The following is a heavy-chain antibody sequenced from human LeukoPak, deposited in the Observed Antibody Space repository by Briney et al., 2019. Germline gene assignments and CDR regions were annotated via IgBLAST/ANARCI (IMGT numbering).Heavy chain of an antibody. CDR2: MSYSGST. CDR1: GGSISSHY. V-gene: IGHV4-59*11. J-gene: IGHJ4*02. Sequence: SETLSLTCTVSGGSISSHYWSWVWQPPGTRLEWIGYMSYSGSTNYNPSLKSRVTISVDTSKNQFSLKLSSVTAADTAVYYCARDQGDYFDYWGQGTLVTVSS. CDR3: ARDQGDYFDY.